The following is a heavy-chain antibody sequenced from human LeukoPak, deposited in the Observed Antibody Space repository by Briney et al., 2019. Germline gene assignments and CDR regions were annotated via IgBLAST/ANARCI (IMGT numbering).Heavy chain of an antibody. CDR3: ARLIGAAGAFDY. CDR2: IYYSGTT. CDR1: GGSISSSSYY. J-gene: IGHJ4*02. D-gene: IGHD6-13*01. V-gene: IGHV4-39*01. Sequence: SETLSLTRTVSGGSISSSSYYWGWIRQPPGKGLEWVGSIYYSGTTYYNPSLKSRVTISVDTSKNQFSVKLTSVTATDTADYYCARLIGAAGAFDYWGQGTLVTVSS.